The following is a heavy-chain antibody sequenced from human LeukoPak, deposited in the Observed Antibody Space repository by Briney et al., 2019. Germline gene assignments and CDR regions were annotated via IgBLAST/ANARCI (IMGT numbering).Heavy chain of an antibody. CDR2: TYDRSTWYN. Sequence: SQTLSLTCAISGDSVSSNSITWDCTRPSPWRGLEWRGRTYDRSTWYNDYAISVRGRIAVNPDTSKNQFSLRLYSVTPGDTAVYYCARRLTQYDCFPPWGQRILVTVSS. D-gene: IGHD2-2*01. CDR1: GDSVSSNSIT. CDR3: ARRLTQYDCFPP. V-gene: IGHV6-1*01. J-gene: IGHJ5*02.